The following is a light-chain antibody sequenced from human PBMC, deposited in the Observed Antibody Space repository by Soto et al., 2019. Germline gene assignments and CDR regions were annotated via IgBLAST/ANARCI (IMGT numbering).Light chain of an antibody. Sequence: IVFTQSPSILSFSPWQSSPLSFRASQSVSNYLAWYQHKPGQAPRLLISGASRRATGIPDRFSGAGSGTDFTLTISRLEPEDFALYYCQQHDILPITFGQGTRLEIK. CDR2: GAS. CDR1: QSVSNY. V-gene: IGKV3-20*01. CDR3: QQHDILPIT. J-gene: IGKJ5*01.